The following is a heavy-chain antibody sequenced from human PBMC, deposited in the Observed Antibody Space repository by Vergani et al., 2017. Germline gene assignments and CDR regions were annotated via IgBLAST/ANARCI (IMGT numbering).Heavy chain of an antibody. V-gene: IGHV3-74*03. CDR3: LRTEYCTGIACNTRFDS. CDR1: GFSFNTYW. D-gene: IGHD2/OR15-2a*01. J-gene: IGHJ5*01. Sequence: EVQRVESGGGSVQSGGSLRLSCVASGFSFNTYWMHWVRQVPGKGLMGVERIDEYGNRATYGDFETGRFTISRDNAKNTVFLQMNNLRADDAGVYYCLRTEYCTGIACNTRFDSWGQGALVTVSS. CDR2: IDEYGNRA.